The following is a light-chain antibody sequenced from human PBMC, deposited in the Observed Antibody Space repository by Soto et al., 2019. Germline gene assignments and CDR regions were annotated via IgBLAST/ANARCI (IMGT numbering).Light chain of an antibody. CDR2: SNN. CDR3: AAWDDSLNGRYV. CDR1: SSNIGTNT. Sequence: QSVVTQPPSASGTPGQRVTISCSGSSSNIGTNTVNWYQHLPGTAPKLLIYSNNQRPSGVPDRFSGSKSGTSASLAISGLQSEDEADYYCAAWDDSLNGRYVFGTGTKLTVL. V-gene: IGLV1-44*01. J-gene: IGLJ1*01.